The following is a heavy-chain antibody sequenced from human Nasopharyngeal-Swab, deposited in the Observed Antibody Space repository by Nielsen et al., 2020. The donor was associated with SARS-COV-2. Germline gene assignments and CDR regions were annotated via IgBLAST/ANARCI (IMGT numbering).Heavy chain of an antibody. J-gene: IGHJ6*02. CDR3: TRGANGYNFGYYYYGMDV. D-gene: IGHD5-24*01. Sequence: VRQAPGKGLVRVLRINSDGSSTSYADSVKGRFTISRDNAKNTLYLQMNSLRAEDTAVYYCTRGANGYNFGYYYYGMDVWGQGTTVTVSS. CDR2: INSDGSST. V-gene: IGHV3-74*01.